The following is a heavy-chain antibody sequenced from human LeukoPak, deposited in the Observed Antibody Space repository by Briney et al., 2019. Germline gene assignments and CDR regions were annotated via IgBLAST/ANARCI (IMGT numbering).Heavy chain of an antibody. V-gene: IGHV4-59*01. J-gene: IGHJ4*02. CDR2: IYYSENT. CDR3: AREGYYDRSGYLHHHYYFDY. Sequence: SETLSLTCTVSGGSISSYYWSWIRQPPGKGLEWIGYIYYSENTNYNSSLKSRVTISVDTTKNQFSLRLSSVTAAGTAVYYCAREGYYDRSGYLHHHYYFDYWGQGTLVTVSS. D-gene: IGHD3-22*01. CDR1: GGSISSYY.